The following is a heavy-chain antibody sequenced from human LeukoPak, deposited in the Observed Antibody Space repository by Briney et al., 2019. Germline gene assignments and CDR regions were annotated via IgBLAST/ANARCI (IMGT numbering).Heavy chain of an antibody. CDR2: IKQDGSEK. D-gene: IGHD3-10*01. V-gene: IGHV3-7*01. J-gene: IGHJ4*02. CDR3: ASGVHYFDY. CDR1: GFTFSNYW. Sequence: GGSLRLSCAASGFTFSNYWMSWVRQAPGEGLEWVANIKQDGSEKYYVDSVKGRFTISRDNAKNSLYLQMNSLRAEDTAVYYCASGVHYFDYWGQGTLVTVSS.